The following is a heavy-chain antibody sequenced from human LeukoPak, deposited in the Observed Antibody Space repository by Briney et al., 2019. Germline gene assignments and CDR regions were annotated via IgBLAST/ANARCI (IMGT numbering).Heavy chain of an antibody. CDR3: ARDERYSGYDWYYYYYMDV. V-gene: IGHV3-21*01. CDR1: GFTFSSYS. CDR2: IGSSSSYI. Sequence: PGGSLRLSCAASGFTFSSYSMNWVRQAPGKGLEWVSSIGSSSSYIYYADSVKGRFTISRDNAKNSLYLQMNSLRAEDTAVYYCARDERYSGYDWYYYYYMDVWGKGTTVTVSS. J-gene: IGHJ6*03. D-gene: IGHD5-12*01.